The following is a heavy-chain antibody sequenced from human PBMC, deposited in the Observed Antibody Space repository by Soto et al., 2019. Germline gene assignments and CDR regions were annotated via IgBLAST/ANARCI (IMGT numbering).Heavy chain of an antibody. Sequence: QVQLQESGPGLVKPSETLSLTCTVSGGSISSYYWSWIRQPPGKGLEWIGYVYYSGSTNYNPSLNSRVTISVDTSKSQFSLYLTSVTAAGTAGYYCAREGWGAHFDYWGQGTLVTVSS. CDR2: VYYSGST. CDR1: GGSISSYY. D-gene: IGHD3-16*01. J-gene: IGHJ4*02. V-gene: IGHV4-59*12. CDR3: AREGWGAHFDY.